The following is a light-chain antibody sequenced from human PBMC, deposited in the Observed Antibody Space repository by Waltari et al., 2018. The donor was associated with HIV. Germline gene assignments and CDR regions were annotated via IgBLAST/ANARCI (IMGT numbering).Light chain of an antibody. CDR2: AAS. CDR1: QDIGTH. Sequence: DIQMTQFPSSLSASVGDIVTITCHASQDIGTHLNWYQQKPGKAPKLLIYAASNSETGAPSRFSGSGSGTDFALSISSLQPDDLASYYCQQFDDVPLTFAGGTKVEIK. V-gene: IGKV1-33*01. J-gene: IGKJ4*01. CDR3: QQFDDVPLT.